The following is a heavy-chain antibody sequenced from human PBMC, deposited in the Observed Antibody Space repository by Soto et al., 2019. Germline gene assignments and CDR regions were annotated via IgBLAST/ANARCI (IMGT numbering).Heavy chain of an antibody. CDR1: GFTFSNYA. CDR2: TSYDGDNE. V-gene: IGHV3-30*18. D-gene: IGHD2-2*01. J-gene: IGHJ4*02. CDR3: AKDGGPVYCNSPGCSAKHFDY. Sequence: QVQLVESGGGVVQPGRSLRLSCAASGFTFSNYAMHWVRQAQGKGLEWLAVTSYDGDNEYDADSVRGRVTISRENSKNTLYLQTNNLRHEDTAVYYCAKDGGPVYCNSPGCSAKHFDYWRQVTLVTFAS.